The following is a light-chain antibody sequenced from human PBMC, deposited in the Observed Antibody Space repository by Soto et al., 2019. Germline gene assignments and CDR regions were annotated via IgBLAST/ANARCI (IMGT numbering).Light chain of an antibody. CDR2: GAS. CDR3: LQDDNVPRRT. Sequence: IQMPQYPSSLSASVGDRVNITCRASQRISTYLNWYQQRPGKAPKILIYGASSLQSGVPSRFSGSGSGTDFTLTISSLQPEDFAPYYCLQDDNVPRRTFGQGTKVDIK. J-gene: IGKJ1*01. V-gene: IGKV1-6*01. CDR1: QRISTY.